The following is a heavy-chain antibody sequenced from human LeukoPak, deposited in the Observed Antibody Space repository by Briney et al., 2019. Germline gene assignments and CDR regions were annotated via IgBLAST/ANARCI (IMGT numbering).Heavy chain of an antibody. CDR1: GFTFSDYY. J-gene: IGHJ6*03. D-gene: IGHD6-6*01. CDR3: ARAEGSSSGPWYYYYMDV. V-gene: IGHV3-11*01. CDR2: ISSSGSTI. Sequence: GGSLRLSCAASGFTFSDYYMSWIRQAPGKGLEWCSYISSSGSTIYYADSVKGRFTISSDNAKNSLYLQMHSLRAEDTAVYYCARAEGSSSGPWYYYYMDVWGKGTTVTVSS.